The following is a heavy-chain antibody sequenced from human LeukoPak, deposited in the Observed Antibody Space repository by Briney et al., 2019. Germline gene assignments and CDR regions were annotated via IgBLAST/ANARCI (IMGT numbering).Heavy chain of an antibody. V-gene: IGHV4-34*01. Sequence: SETLSLICAVYGGSFSGYYWSWIRQPPGKGLEWLGEINHSGSTNYNPSLKSRVTISVDTSKNQFSLKLSSVTAADTAVYYCARADYGSGSYYGSIVRYFDYWGQGTLVTVSS. CDR1: GGSFSGYY. CDR2: INHSGST. J-gene: IGHJ4*02. CDR3: ARADYGSGSYYGSIVRYFDY. D-gene: IGHD3-10*01.